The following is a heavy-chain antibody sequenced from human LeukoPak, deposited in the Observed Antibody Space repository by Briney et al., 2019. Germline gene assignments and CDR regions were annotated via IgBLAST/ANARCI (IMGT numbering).Heavy chain of an antibody. D-gene: IGHD6-13*01. V-gene: IGHV1-8*01. J-gene: IGHJ6*02. CDR3: ARGLYYSSSWYVFYYYYGMDV. CDR1: GYTFTSYD. CDR2: MNPNSGNT. Sequence: ASVKVSCKASGYTFTSYDINRVRQATGQGLEWMGWMNPNSGNTGYAQKFQGRVTMTRNTSISTAYMELSSLRSEDTAVYYCARGLYYSSSWYVFYYYYGMDVWGQGTTVTVSS.